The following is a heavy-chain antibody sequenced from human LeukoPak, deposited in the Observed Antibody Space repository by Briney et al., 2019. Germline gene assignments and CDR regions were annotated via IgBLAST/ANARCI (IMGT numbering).Heavy chain of an antibody. CDR1: GFTFSSYA. V-gene: IGHV3-30-3*01. J-gene: IGHJ4*02. CDR2: ISYDGSNK. D-gene: IGHD6-13*01. CDR3: AKEGASSWSREYYFDY. Sequence: PGGSLRLSCAASGFTFSSYAMHWVRQAPGKGLEWVAVISYDGSNKYYADSVKGRFTISRDNSKNTLYLQMNSLRAEDTAVYYCAKEGASSWSREYYFDYWGQGTLVTVSS.